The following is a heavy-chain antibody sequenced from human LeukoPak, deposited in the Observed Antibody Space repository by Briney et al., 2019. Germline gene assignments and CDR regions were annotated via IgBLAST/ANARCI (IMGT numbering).Heavy chain of an antibody. CDR3: VRDDAGTDHNYFGMDV. D-gene: IGHD1-14*01. CDR1: GFTFSSYS. CDR2: ISSGGSTI. V-gene: IGHV3-48*02. Sequence: PGGSLRLSCAASGFTFSSYSMNWVRQAPGKGLEWVSYISSGGSTIYYADSVEGRFIISRDNAKNSLFLQMNSLRDEDTAIYYCVRDDAGTDHNYFGMDVWGQGTTVTVSS. J-gene: IGHJ6*02.